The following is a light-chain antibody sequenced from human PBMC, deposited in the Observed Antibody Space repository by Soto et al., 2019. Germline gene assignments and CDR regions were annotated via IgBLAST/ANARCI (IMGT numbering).Light chain of an antibody. CDR3: QQTDSFPIT. Sequence: IQMTQSPSSLSASVGDRVSITCRASQSIGTFLNWYQQKPGEAPNLLIHTSFTLYSGVPSRFSGTGSGTDFTLTISSLQPEDFGTYYCQQTDSFPITFGQGTRLEIK. CDR2: TSF. CDR1: QSIGTF. J-gene: IGKJ5*01. V-gene: IGKV1-39*01.